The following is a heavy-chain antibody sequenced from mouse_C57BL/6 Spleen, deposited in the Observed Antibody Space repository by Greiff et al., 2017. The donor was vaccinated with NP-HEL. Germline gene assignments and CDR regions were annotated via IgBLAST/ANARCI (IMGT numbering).Heavy chain of an antibody. J-gene: IGHJ4*01. D-gene: IGHD2-4*01. CDR3: AREDDYPYAMDY. Sequence: EVKLQESGPGLVKPSQSLSLTCSVTGYSITSGYYWNWIRQFPGNKLEWMGYISYDGRNNYNPYLKNPITITRDTSKNQFFLKLNSVTTEDTATYYCAREDDYPYAMDYWGQGTSVTVSS. CDR1: GYSITSGYY. V-gene: IGHV3-6*01. CDR2: ISYDGRN.